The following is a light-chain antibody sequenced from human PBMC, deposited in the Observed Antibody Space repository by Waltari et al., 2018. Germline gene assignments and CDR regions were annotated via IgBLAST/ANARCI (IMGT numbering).Light chain of an antibody. Sequence: SYELTQPPSVSVSPGQTAKIPCSGDALPKQYTYWYQQKPGQAPLLVIYKDTERPSGSPHRFSGSSSGTTVTLTISGVKAEDAADYYCLSAYSGGSQGVFGGGTKLTVL. CDR3: LSAYSGGSQGV. CDR1: ALPKQY. V-gene: IGLV3-25*03. CDR2: KDT. J-gene: IGLJ2*01.